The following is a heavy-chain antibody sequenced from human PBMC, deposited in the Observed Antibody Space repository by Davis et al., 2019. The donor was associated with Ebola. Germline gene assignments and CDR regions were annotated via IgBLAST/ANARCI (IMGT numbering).Heavy chain of an antibody. D-gene: IGHD3-3*01. CDR1: GFTFSSYG. J-gene: IGHJ6*02. V-gene: IGHV3-30*18. CDR3: AKDSGDFWSGYPYYYGMDV. CDR2: LSYDGSNK. Sequence: GGSLRLSCAASGFTFSSYGMHWVRQAPGKGLEWVAVLSYDGSNKYYADSVKGRFTISRDNSKNTLYLQMNSLRAEDTAVYYCAKDSGDFWSGYPYYYGMDVWGQGTTVTVSS.